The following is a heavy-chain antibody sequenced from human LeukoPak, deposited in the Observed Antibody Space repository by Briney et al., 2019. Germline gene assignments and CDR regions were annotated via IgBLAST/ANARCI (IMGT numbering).Heavy chain of an antibody. J-gene: IGHJ4*02. CDR3: ARDYN. CDR2: ISGRGGNT. CDR1: GFTFSSHG. Sequence: GGSLRLSCAASGFTFSSHGMDWVRQAPGKGLEWVSGISGRGGNTYYADSVKGRFTISRDNSKNTLYLQMNSLRAEDTAVYYCARDYNLGQGTLVTVSS. V-gene: IGHV3-23*01.